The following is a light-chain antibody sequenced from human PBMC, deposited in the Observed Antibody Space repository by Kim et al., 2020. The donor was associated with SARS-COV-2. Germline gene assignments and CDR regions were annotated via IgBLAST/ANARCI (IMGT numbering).Light chain of an antibody. J-gene: IGKJ2*01. V-gene: IGKV3-15*01. CDR1: QSVRSD. Sequence: SPGERVTLTCRASQSVRSDLGWYQQKPGQAPRLLIYGASTTAAGVPARFTGSGSGTEFTLTINSLQSEDSAIYYCQQYTNWPPMYTFGQGTKLEI. CDR2: GAS. CDR3: QQYTNWPPMYT.